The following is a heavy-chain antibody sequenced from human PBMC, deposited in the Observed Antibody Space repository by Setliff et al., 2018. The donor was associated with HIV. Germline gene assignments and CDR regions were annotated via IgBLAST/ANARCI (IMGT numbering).Heavy chain of an antibody. V-gene: IGHV3-7*03. CDR2: INQDGNKK. Sequence: GGSLRLSCAASGFVFSDFWMSWARQAPGKGLEWVANINQDGNKKYYVGSVKGRFTISRDNAKNSLYLQMNSLRADDTAVYYCAALSLRTNSVYGIISTRFDPWGQGTLVTVSS. D-gene: IGHD2-8*01. CDR3: AALSLRTNSVYGIISTRFDP. CDR1: GFVFSDFW. J-gene: IGHJ5*02.